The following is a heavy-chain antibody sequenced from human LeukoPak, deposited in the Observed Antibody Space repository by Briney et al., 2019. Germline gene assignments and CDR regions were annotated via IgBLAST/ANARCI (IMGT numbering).Heavy chain of an antibody. Sequence: GGSLRLSCAASGFTFSSYWMNWVRQAPGKGLEWVSSISSSSSYIYYADSVKGRFTISRDNAKNSLYLQMNSLRAEDTAVYYCATLYGDYNSPADYWGQGTLVTVSS. V-gene: IGHV3-21*01. D-gene: IGHD4-17*01. CDR3: ATLYGDYNSPADY. CDR1: GFTFSSYW. CDR2: ISSSSSYI. J-gene: IGHJ4*02.